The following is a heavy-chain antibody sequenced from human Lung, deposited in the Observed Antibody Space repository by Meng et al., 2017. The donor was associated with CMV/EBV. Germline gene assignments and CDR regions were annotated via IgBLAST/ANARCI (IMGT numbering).Heavy chain of an antibody. J-gene: IGHJ4*02. Sequence: QLQLQESGPGLVKPSETLSLICTVSDGSISTSGSYWGWVRRPPGKGLEWIGSVHSSGSTFYIPSLKSRLTISLDTSKNQFSLRLSSVTAADTALYYCARDTGNFQIDYWGQGTLVTVSS. CDR3: ARDTGNFQIDY. V-gene: IGHV4-39*07. CDR1: DGSISTSGSY. D-gene: IGHD1-7*01. CDR2: VHSSGST.